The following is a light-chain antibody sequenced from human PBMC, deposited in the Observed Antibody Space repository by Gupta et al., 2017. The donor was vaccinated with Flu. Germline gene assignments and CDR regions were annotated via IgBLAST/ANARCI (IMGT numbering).Light chain of an antibody. Sequence: QSVLPQPPSVSAAPGQKVTISCSGSRSNIGNNYVSWYQQLPGTAPKLLIYDNNKRPSGIPDRFSGSKSGTSATLGITGLQTGDEADDYCGTWDSSLSAVFGGGTKLTVL. CDR3: GTWDSSLSAV. CDR2: DNN. CDR1: RSNIGNNY. V-gene: IGLV1-51*01. J-gene: IGLJ3*02.